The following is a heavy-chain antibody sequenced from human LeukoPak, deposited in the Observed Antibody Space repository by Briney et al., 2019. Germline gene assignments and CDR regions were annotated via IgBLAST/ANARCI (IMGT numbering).Heavy chain of an antibody. CDR2: ISSSGSTI. CDR3: ARERWRWYGDYKTQLDY. CDR1: GFTFSSYE. J-gene: IGHJ4*02. V-gene: IGHV3-48*03. Sequence: PGGSLRLSCAASGFTFSSYEMNWVRQAPGKGLEWVSYISSSGSTIYYADSVKGRFTISRDNAKNSLYLQMNSLRAEDTAVYYCARERWRWYGDYKTQLDYWGQGTLVTVSS. D-gene: IGHD4-17*01.